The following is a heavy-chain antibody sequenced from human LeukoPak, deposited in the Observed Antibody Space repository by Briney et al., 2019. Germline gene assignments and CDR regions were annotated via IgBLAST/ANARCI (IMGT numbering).Heavy chain of an antibody. CDR2: ISSAGNYI. D-gene: IGHD1-26*01. J-gene: IGHJ6*02. Sequence: SGGSLRLSCAASGFTLGSYSMNWVRQAPGKGLEWVSSISSAGNYIYYAESLKGRFTIPRDNANNSLSLQMNSLRAEDTAVYYCARWVNSGSYKLFYGLDVWGRGTTVTVSS. V-gene: IGHV3-21*01. CDR1: GFTLGSYS. CDR3: ARWVNSGSYKLFYGLDV.